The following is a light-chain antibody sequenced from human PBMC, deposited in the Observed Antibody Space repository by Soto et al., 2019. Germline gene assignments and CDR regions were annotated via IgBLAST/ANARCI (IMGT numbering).Light chain of an antibody. CDR3: QKYNSVPWT. Sequence: DIQMTQSPSSLSASVGDRVAITCRASQAINKYLAWYQQKPGKVPKLLIYAASTLQIGVPSRFSGSGSGTDYTLTISSLQPEDVATYYCQKYNSVPWTFGQGTQVEIK. V-gene: IGKV1-27*01. CDR1: QAINKY. CDR2: AAS. J-gene: IGKJ1*01.